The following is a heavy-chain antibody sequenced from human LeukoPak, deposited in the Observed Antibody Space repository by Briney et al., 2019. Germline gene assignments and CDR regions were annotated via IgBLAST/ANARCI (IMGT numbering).Heavy chain of an antibody. Sequence: GGSLRLSCAASGFTFSSYAMSWVRQAPGKGLEWVANIKQDGSEKYYVDSVKGRFTISRDNAKNSLYLQMNSLRAEDTAVYYCARDTTDWGQGTLVTVSS. D-gene: IGHD1-1*01. J-gene: IGHJ4*02. CDR3: ARDTTD. V-gene: IGHV3-7*01. CDR1: GFTFSSYA. CDR2: IKQDGSEK.